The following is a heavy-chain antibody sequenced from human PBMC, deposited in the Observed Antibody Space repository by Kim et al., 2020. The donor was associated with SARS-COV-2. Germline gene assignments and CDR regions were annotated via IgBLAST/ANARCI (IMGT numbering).Heavy chain of an antibody. CDR3: ARGGWFRLWDAFDI. J-gene: IGHJ3*02. D-gene: IGHD6-19*01. Sequence: AQKFKGRVTMTRDTSISTAYMELSRLRSDDTAVYYCARGGWFRLWDAFDIWGQGTMVTVSS. V-gene: IGHV1-2*02.